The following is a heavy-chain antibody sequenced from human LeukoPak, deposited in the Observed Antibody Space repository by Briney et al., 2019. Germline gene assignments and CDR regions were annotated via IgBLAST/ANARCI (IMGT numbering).Heavy chain of an antibody. J-gene: IGHJ4*02. CDR2: ILYSGTTT. CDR3: ASGRPLGFDY. D-gene: IGHD1-26*01. Sequence: SETLSLTCTVSGGSISPYYWSWIRQTPGKGLEWIGYILYSGTTTNYNPSLKSRVTISVDTSKNQFSLKLSSVTAADTAVYYCASGRPLGFDYWGQGTLVTVSS. CDR1: GGSISPYY. V-gene: IGHV4-59*01.